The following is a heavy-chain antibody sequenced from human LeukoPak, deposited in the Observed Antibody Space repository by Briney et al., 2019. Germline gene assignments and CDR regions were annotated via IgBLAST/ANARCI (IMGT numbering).Heavy chain of an antibody. D-gene: IGHD6-19*01. CDR3: ARELAVAGTGYYYYGMDV. CDR2: IYHSGST. V-gene: IGHV4-38-2*02. Sequence: NPSETLSLTCAVSGYSISSGYYWGWIRQPPGKGLEWFGSIYHSGSTYYNPSLKSRVTISVDTSKNQFSLKLSSVTAADTAVYYCARELAVAGTGYYYYGMDVWGKGTTVTVSS. CDR1: GYSISSGYY. J-gene: IGHJ6*04.